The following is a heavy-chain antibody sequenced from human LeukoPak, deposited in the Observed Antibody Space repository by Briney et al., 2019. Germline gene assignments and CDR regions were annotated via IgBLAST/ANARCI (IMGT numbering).Heavy chain of an antibody. CDR2: INHSGTT. Sequence: PSETLSLTCAVSGGSFSGYDWSWIRQPPGKGLEWIGEINHSGTTKYNPSLKSRVTISVDTSKNQFSLKLSSVTAADTAVYYFALLVVLAPIDYMDVWGKGTTVTVSS. V-gene: IGHV4-34*01. CDR1: GGSFSGYD. CDR3: ALLVVLAPIDYMDV. J-gene: IGHJ6*03. D-gene: IGHD2-2*01.